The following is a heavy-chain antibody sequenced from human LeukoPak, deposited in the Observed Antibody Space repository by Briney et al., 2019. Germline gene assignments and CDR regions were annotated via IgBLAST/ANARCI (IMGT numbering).Heavy chain of an antibody. CDR2: IKQDGSEK. J-gene: IGHJ4*02. D-gene: IGHD6-19*01. Sequence: PGGSLRLSCAASGFTFSSYWMNWVRQAPGKGLEWVASIKQDGSEKYYVDSVRGRFTISRDNAKNSLYLQMNSLRAEDTAVYYCARGIAVPVNGYWGQGTLVTVSS. V-gene: IGHV3-7*04. CDR1: GFTFSSYW. CDR3: ARGIAVPVNGY.